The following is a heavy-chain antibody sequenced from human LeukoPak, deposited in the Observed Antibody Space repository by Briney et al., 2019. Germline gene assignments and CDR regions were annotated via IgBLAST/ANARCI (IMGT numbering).Heavy chain of an antibody. CDR3: TTNYYDTSGFDY. CDR2: MKSKTDGGTI. CDR1: GFTFSNAW. J-gene: IGHJ4*02. V-gene: IGHV3-15*01. Sequence: GGSLRLSCAVSGFTFSNAWMNWVRQAPGKGLEWVGRMKSKTDGGTIDYAAPVKARFTISRDDSKNTLYLQLNSLKTEDTAVYYCTTNYYDTSGFDYWGQGTLVTVSS. D-gene: IGHD3-22*01.